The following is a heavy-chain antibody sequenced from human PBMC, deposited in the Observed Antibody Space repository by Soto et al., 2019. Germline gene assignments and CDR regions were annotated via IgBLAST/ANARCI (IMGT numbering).Heavy chain of an antibody. J-gene: IGHJ4*02. D-gene: IGHD5-18*01. CDR3: ARETYSYGCYFDY. Sequence: EVQLVESGGGLVQPGGSLRLSCAASGFTFSNYWMHWVRQAPGKGLVWVSSINSDGSGTSYADSVKGRFTISRDNAKNTLDLQMNSLRAEDTAMYYCARETYSYGCYFDYWGQGTLVTVSS. V-gene: IGHV3-74*01. CDR2: INSDGSGT. CDR1: GFTFSNYW.